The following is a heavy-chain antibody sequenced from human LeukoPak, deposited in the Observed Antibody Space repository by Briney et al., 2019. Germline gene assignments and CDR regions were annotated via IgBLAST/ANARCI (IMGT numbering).Heavy chain of an antibody. V-gene: IGHV1-8*03. CDR2: MNPNSGNT. CDR3: ARTPKWQPGGRAFDI. J-gene: IGHJ3*02. CDR1: GYTFTSYD. D-gene: IGHD4-23*01. Sequence: ASVKVSCKASGYTFTSYDIIWVRQATGQGLEWMGWMNPNSGNTGYAQKFQGRVTITRNTSISTAYMELSSLRSEDTAVYYCARTPKWQPGGRAFDIWGQGTMVTVSS.